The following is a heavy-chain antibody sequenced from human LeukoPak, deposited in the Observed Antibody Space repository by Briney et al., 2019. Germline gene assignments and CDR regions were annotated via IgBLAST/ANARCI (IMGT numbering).Heavy chain of an antibody. Sequence: PGGSLRLSCAASGFTFSNYTLHWVRQAPGKGLEWVALISFDGSNKYYADSVKGRFTISRDNSKNTLYLQMNSLRAEDTAVYYCAKDSSGWYYYYGMDVWGQGTTVTVSS. V-gene: IGHV3-30-3*01. CDR3: AKDSSGWYYYYGMDV. D-gene: IGHD6-19*01. CDR1: GFTFSNYT. CDR2: ISFDGSNK. J-gene: IGHJ6*02.